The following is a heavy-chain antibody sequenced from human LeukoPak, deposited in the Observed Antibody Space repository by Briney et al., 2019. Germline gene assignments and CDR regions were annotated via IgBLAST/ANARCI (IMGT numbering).Heavy chain of an antibody. CDR2: IYYSGST. J-gene: IGHJ5*02. V-gene: IGHV4-39*07. D-gene: IGHD2-15*01. Sequence: KTSETLSLTCTVSGGSISNSNSYWGWIRQSPGKGLEWIANIYYSGSTYYNPSLKSRLTISVDTSKNQFSLKLSSVTAADTAVYYCARVVAPGWFDPWGQGNLVTVSS. CDR1: GGSISNSNSY. CDR3: ARVVAPGWFDP.